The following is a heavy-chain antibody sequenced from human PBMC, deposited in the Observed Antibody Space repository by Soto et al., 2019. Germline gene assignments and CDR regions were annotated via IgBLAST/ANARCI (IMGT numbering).Heavy chain of an antibody. Sequence: TLETLSLTCTVDSIRTYDWNWIRQPPGKGLEWIGYIYYMGRTNYNSSLKSRVTMSIDTSKNQFSLKLSSVTAADTAVYYCARHLYGSGSYYYYYYYGMDVWGQGTTVTVSS. J-gene: IGHJ6*02. D-gene: IGHD3-10*01. V-gene: IGHV4-59*08. CDR2: IYYMGRT. CDR1: SIRTYD. CDR3: ARHLYGSGSYYYYYYYGMDV.